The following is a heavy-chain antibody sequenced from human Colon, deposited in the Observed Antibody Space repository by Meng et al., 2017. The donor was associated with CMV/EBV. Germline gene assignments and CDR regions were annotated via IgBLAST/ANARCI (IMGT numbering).Heavy chain of an antibody. CDR3: ARDRSDVYRYLDS. J-gene: IGHJ5*01. V-gene: IGHV3-30*04. CDR2: ISFDGGDT. Sequence: ADSGFIFSNYPIHWVRQAPGKGLEWVAVISFDGGDTYYADSVKGRFTISRDNSRNTLFLQMNSLRAEDTAVYYCARDRSDVYRYLDSWGQGTLVTVSS. CDR1: GFIFSNYP. D-gene: IGHD5-24*01.